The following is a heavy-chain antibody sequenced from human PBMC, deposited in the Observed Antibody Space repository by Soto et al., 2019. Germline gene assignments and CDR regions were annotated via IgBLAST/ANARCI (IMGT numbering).Heavy chain of an antibody. D-gene: IGHD2-8*01. J-gene: IGHJ6*03. Sequence: PSETLSLSCTVSGGSISSGGYYWSWIRQHPGKGLEWIGYIYYSGSTYYNPSLKSRVTISVDTSKNQFSLKLSSVTAADTAVYYCARGVLFYYEVYYYYYMDVWAKRTTVTGSS. CDR3: ARGVLFYYEVYYYYYMDV. V-gene: IGHV4-31*03. CDR2: IYYSGST. CDR1: GGSISSGGYY.